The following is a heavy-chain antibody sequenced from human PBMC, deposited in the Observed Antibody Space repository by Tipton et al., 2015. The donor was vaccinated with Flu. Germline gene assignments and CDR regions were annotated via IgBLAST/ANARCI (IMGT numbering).Heavy chain of an antibody. CDR3: ARPGGPAAINPFSYFDY. CDR1: GYTFTDYS. Sequence: QSGTEVKKPGASVKVSCKASGYTFTDYSIHWVRQAPGQGLEWMGWISAYSDTTNYAQKFQGRVTMTTDTSTSTAYMELRSLRSDDTAVYYCARPGGPAAINPFSYFDYWGQGTLVTVSS. J-gene: IGHJ4*02. CDR2: ISAYSDTT. D-gene: IGHD2-2*01. V-gene: IGHV1-18*04.